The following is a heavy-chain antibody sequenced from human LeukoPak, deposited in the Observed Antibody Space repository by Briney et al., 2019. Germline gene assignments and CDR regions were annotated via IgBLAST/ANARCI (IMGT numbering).Heavy chain of an antibody. V-gene: IGHV4-59*01. Sequence: SETLSLTCTVSGGSISSYYWSWIRQPPGKGLEWIGDVYYSGSTDYNPSLKSRVTISVDTSKNQFSLKLSSVTAADTAVYYCARSLRYPPRGHFDYWGQGALVTVSS. CDR3: ARSLRYPPRGHFDY. CDR2: VYYSGST. D-gene: IGHD5/OR15-5a*01. CDR1: GGSISSYY. J-gene: IGHJ4*02.